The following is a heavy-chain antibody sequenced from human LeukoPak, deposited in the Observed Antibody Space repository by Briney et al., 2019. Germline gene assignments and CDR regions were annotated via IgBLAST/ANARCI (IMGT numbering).Heavy chain of an antibody. CDR2: IWYDGSNK. CDR1: GFTFSSYG. Sequence: GTSLRLSCAASGFTFSSYGMYWVRQAPGKGLEWVTNIWYDGSNKYYADPIKGRFTVSRDNSKNTLYLQMNSLRAEDTAVYYCARGLFNYDNSGLNYWGQGTLVTVSS. J-gene: IGHJ4*02. V-gene: IGHV3-33*01. D-gene: IGHD3-22*01. CDR3: ARGLFNYDNSGLNY.